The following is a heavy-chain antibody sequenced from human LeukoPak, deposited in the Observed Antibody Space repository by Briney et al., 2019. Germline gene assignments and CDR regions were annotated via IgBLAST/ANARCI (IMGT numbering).Heavy chain of an antibody. CDR1: GFTFSSYG. J-gene: IGHJ4*02. V-gene: IGHV3-30*18. CDR2: ISYDGSNK. D-gene: IGHD1-26*01. Sequence: GGSLRLSCAASGFTFSSYGIHWVRQAPGKGLEWVAVISYDGSNKYYADSVKGRFTISRDNSKNTLYLQMNSLRAEDTAVYYCAKDLYVRVTTAGDYWGQGTLVTVSS. CDR3: AKDLYVRVTTAGDY.